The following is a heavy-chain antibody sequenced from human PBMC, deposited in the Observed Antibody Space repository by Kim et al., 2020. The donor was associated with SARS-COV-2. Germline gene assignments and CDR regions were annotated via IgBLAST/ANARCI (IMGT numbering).Heavy chain of an antibody. CDR3: ARGRGGTYGAGMDV. D-gene: IGHD3-16*01. CDR1: GFTFSSYA. J-gene: IGHJ6*02. CDR2: ISYDGSNK. V-gene: IGHV3-30*04. Sequence: GGSLRLSCAASGFTFSSYAMHWVRQAPGKGLEWVAVISYDGSNKYYADSVKGRFTISRDNSKNTLYLQMNSLRAEDTDVYYCARGRGGTYGAGMDVWGQGTTVTVSS.